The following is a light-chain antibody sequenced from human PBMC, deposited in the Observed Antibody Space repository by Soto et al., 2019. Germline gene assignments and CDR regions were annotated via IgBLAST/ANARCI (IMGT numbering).Light chain of an antibody. CDR1: QSVSSSY. CDR2: GAS. Sequence: EIVLTQSPGTLSLSPGERATLSGRASQSVSSSYLAWYQQKPGQAPRLLIYGASSRATGIPDRFSGSGSGTDFTLTISRLEPEDFAVYYCHQYGGSPVYTFGQGTKLEIK. J-gene: IGKJ2*01. V-gene: IGKV3-20*01. CDR3: HQYGGSPVYT.